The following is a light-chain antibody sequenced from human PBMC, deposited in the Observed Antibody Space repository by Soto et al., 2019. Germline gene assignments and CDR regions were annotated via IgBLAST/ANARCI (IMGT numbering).Light chain of an antibody. CDR1: QSISSW. CDR3: QQYTFT. V-gene: IGKV1-5*03. J-gene: IGKJ3*01. Sequence: DIQMTQSPSTLSASVGDRVTITCRASQSISSWLAWYQQKPGKAPKLLIYKASSLESGVPSRFSGSGSGTEFTLTISSLQPDDFATYYCQQYTFTFGPGTKVDIK. CDR2: KAS.